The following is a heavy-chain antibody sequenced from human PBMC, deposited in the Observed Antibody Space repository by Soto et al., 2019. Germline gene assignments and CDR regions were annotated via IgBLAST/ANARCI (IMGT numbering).Heavy chain of an antibody. CDR2: MHHSGTA. CDR1: GASVTSDY. J-gene: IGHJ3*02. D-gene: IGHD1-1*01. V-gene: IGHV4-59*02. Sequence: SETLSLTCSVSGASVTSDYWSWIRQPPEKGLEWIGYMHHSGTANYNPSLKSRVTISVDTSKNQFSLRMSSVTAADTAVYYCARVERGTATTAVDAFDIWGPGTMVTVSS. CDR3: ARVERGTATTAVDAFDI.